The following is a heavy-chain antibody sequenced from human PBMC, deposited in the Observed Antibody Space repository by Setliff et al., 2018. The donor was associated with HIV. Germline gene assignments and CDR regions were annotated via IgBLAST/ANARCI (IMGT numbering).Heavy chain of an antibody. CDR2: IYPGDSDT. CDR1: GYSFTSYW. V-gene: IGHV5-51*01. J-gene: IGHJ6*02. D-gene: IGHD2-15*01. Sequence: GESLKISCKGSGYSFTSYWSGWVRQMPGKGLEWMGVIYPGDSDTRYSPSFQGQVTISADKSISTAYLQWSSLKASDTAMYYCARLGGICSGGSCTALAYTMDVWGQGTTVTVSS. CDR3: ARLGGICSGGSCTALAYTMDV.